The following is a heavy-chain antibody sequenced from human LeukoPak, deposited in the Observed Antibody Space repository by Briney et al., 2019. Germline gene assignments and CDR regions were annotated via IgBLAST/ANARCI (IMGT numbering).Heavy chain of an antibody. D-gene: IGHD1-26*01. V-gene: IGHV1-2*02. CDR2: ISPNSGGT. Sequence: ASVKVSCKASGYTFTGYYIHWVRQAPGQGLQWMGWISPNSGGTNYAQKFQGRVTMTRDTSISAAYMELSRLRSDDTAVYYCARQHGGSYIDYWGQGTLVTVS. J-gene: IGHJ4*02. CDR3: ARQHGGSYIDY. CDR1: GYTFTGYY.